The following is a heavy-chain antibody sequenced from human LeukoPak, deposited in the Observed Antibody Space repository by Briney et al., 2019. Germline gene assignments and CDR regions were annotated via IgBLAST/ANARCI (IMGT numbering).Heavy chain of an antibody. CDR1: GYTFTGYY. V-gene: IGHV1-2*02. D-gene: IGHD3-10*01. Sequence: GASVKVSCKASGYTFTGYYMHWVRQAPGQGLEWMGWINPNSGGTNYAQKFQGRVTMTRDTSISTAYMELSRLRSDDTAVYYCARGVPRRRDMVRGVHDYWGQGTLVTVSS. CDR2: INPNSGGT. CDR3: ARGVPRRRDMVRGVHDY. J-gene: IGHJ4*02.